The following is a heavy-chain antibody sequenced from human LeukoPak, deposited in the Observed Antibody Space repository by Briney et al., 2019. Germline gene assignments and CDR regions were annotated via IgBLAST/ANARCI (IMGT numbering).Heavy chain of an antibody. CDR2: ISYDGSNK. CDR3: AREMATYDAFDI. Sequence: PGGSLRLSCAASGFTFSSYGMHWVRQALGKGLEWVAVISYDGSNKYYADSVKGRFTISRDNSKNTLYLQMNSLRAEDTAVYYCAREMATYDAFDIWGQGTMVTVSS. D-gene: IGHD5-24*01. V-gene: IGHV3-30*03. J-gene: IGHJ3*02. CDR1: GFTFSSYG.